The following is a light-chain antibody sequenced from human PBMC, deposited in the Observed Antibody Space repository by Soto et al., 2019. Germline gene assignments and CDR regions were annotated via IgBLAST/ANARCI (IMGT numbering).Light chain of an antibody. CDR1: SSDVGAYNY. CDR2: EVS. Sequence: QSALTQPASVSGSPGQSITISCTGTSSDVGAYNYVSWYQQHPGKAPKLMIYEVSNRPSGVSNRFSGSKSGNTASLTISGLQAEDEGDYYCSSYTTSSTLEVFGGGTKVTVL. J-gene: IGLJ3*02. CDR3: SSYTTSSTLEV. V-gene: IGLV2-14*01.